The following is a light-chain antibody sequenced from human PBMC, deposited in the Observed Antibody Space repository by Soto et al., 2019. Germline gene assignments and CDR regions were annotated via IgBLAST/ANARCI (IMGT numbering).Light chain of an antibody. CDR3: CSYAGTNTFV. V-gene: IGLV2-23*01. CDR1: SSDVGSYNL. J-gene: IGLJ1*01. CDR2: EGN. Sequence: QSALPQPASVSGSPGQSITLSCTGTSSDVGSYNLVSWYQQHPGKAPKLMIYEGNKRPSGVSNRFSGSKSANTASLTISGLQTEDEADYYCCSYAGTNTFVFGTGTKVTVL.